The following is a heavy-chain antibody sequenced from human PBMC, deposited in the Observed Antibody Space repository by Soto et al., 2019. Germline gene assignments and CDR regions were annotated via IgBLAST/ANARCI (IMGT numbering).Heavy chain of an antibody. CDR1: GFTFSSYA. Sequence: EVQLLESGGGLVQPGGSLRLSCAASGFTFSSYAMSWVRQAPGKGLEWVSTITGSGGSTYYADSVKGRFTISRDNSKNTLYLQMSSMRAEDTAIYYCAKDQYSGSPGKPDYWGQGTPVTVSS. CDR3: AKDQYSGSPGKPDY. J-gene: IGHJ4*02. D-gene: IGHD1-26*01. V-gene: IGHV3-23*01. CDR2: ITGSGGST.